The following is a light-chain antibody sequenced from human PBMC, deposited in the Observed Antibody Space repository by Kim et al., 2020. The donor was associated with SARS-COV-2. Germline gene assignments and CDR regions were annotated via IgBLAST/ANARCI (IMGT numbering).Light chain of an antibody. V-gene: IGLV1-44*01. J-gene: IGLJ2*01. Sequence: ELTQSPSASGTPGQRVTISCSGSSSTIGSNTVNWYQQLPGTAPKLLIYNNNQRPSGVPDRFSGSKSGTSGSLAISGLQSEDEAEYYCAAWDDSLNGVGFGGGTQLTVL. CDR2: NNN. CDR1: SSTIGSNT. CDR3: AAWDDSLNGVG.